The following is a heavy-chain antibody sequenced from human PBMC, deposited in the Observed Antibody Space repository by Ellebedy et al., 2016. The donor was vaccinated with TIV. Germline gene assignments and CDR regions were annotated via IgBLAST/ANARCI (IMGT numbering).Heavy chain of an antibody. D-gene: IGHD5-24*01. Sequence: SETLSLTCTVSGDSISAYYWSWIRQPPGKGLEWIAYVHYSGNTNFNPSLKSRVSISIDMSKNQVSLKLSSVTAADTAIYYCARESRDPYNYFDYWGQGTPVTVSS. V-gene: IGHV4-59*01. CDR2: VHYSGNT. CDR1: GDSISAYY. CDR3: ARESRDPYNYFDY. J-gene: IGHJ4*02.